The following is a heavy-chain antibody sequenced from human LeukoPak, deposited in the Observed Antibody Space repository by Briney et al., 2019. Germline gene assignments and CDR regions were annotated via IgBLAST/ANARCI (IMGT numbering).Heavy chain of an antibody. CDR1: GYTFTSYY. CDR2: INPSGGST. J-gene: IGHJ6*03. CDR3: ASTTYYYDARIYYYYMDV. D-gene: IGHD3-22*01. V-gene: IGHV1-46*01. Sequence: GASVKVSRKASGYTFTSYYMHWVRQAPGQGLEWMGIINPSGGSTSYAQKFQGRVTMTRDMSTSTVYMELSSLRSEDTAVYYCASTTYYYDARIYYYYMDVWGKGTTVTVSS.